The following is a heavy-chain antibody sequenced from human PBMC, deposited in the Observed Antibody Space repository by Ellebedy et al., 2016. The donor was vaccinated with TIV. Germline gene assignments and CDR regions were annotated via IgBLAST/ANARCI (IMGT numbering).Heavy chain of an antibody. J-gene: IGHJ4*02. CDR1: GFIFSTYG. D-gene: IGHD3-10*01. CDR2: ISGSSGDI. V-gene: IGHV3-21*01. CDR3: ARVLWVGDLASAVFNY. Sequence: PGGSLRLSCAASGFIFSTYGMNWVRQAPGKGLEWVSFISGSSGDIYYAESVKGRFTISRDNAKYSLFLQMNSLRAEDTAVYYCARVLWVGDLASAVFNYWGQGTLVTVSS.